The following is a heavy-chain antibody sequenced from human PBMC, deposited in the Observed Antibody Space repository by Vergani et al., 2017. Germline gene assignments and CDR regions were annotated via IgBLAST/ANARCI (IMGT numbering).Heavy chain of an antibody. CDR2: ISGSGGST. V-gene: IGHV3-23*04. CDR1: GFTFSNAW. J-gene: IGHJ4*02. D-gene: IGHD6-6*01. CDR3: AKDPIAARPVEYFDY. Sequence: EVQLVESGGGLVQPGGSLRLSCAASGFTFSNAWMSWVRQAPGKGLEWVSAISGSGGSTYYADSVKGRFTISRDNSKNTLYLQMNSLRAEDTAVYYCAKDPIAARPVEYFDYWGQGTLVTVSS.